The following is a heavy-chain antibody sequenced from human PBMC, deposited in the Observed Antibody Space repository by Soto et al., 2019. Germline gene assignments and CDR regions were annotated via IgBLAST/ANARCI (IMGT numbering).Heavy chain of an antibody. CDR3: ARVGGINWFDP. CDR2: IYYSGST. CDR1: GGSISSGGYY. D-gene: IGHD1-20*01. J-gene: IGHJ5*02. Sequence: QVQLQESGPGLVKPSQTLSLTCTVSGGSISSGGYYWSWIRQHPGKGLEWIGYIYYSGSTYYNPSLKSRVTISLDTSKNQFSRKLSSVTAADTAGYYCARVGGINWFDPWGQGTLVTVSS. V-gene: IGHV4-31*03.